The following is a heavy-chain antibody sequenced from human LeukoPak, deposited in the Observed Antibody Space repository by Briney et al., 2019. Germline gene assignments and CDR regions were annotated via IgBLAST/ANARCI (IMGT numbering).Heavy chain of an antibody. D-gene: IGHD2-2*01. CDR3: ARDHLAYCSSTSCNYYYYGMDV. J-gene: IGHJ6*02. Sequence: ASVKVSCKASGYTFTSYYMHWVRQAPGQGLEWMGIINPSGGSTSYAQKFQGRVTMTRDTSTSTVYMELSSLRSEDTAVYYCARDHLAYCSSTSCNYYYYGMDVWGQGTTVTVSS. CDR1: GYTFTSYY. CDR2: INPSGGST. V-gene: IGHV1-46*01.